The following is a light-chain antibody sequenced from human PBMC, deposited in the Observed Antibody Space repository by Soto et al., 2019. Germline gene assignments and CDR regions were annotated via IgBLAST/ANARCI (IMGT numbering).Light chain of an antibody. J-gene: IGKJ2*01. CDR1: QSLVYSDGNTY. Sequence: DVVMTQSPLSLPVTLGQPASISCRSSQSLVYSDGNTYLNWFQQRPGQSPRRLLYKVSNRDSGVPDRCSGSGSDTDFTLRISRVEAEDVGVYDCMQGTHWPRYTLGQGTKLEIK. V-gene: IGKV2-30*01. CDR3: MQGTHWPRYT. CDR2: KVS.